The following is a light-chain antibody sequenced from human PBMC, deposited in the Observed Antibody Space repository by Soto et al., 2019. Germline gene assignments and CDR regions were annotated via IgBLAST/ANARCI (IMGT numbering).Light chain of an antibody. V-gene: IGKV3-15*01. CDR3: QQYNNWPPYT. CDR2: DAS. CDR1: QSVSTN. Sequence: EIVMTQSPATLSASPGERATLSCRASQSVSTNVAWYQQKPGQAPRLLIYDASTMATGIPARFSGSGSGTEFTLTISGLQSEDFAVYYCQQYNNWPPYTFGQGTKLEI. J-gene: IGKJ2*01.